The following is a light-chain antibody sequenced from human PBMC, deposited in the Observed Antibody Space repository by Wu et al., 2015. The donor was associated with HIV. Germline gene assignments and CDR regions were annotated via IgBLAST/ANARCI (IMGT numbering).Light chain of an antibody. CDR1: QSVTYNY. J-gene: IGKJ2*01. V-gene: IGKV3-20*01. CDR3: QQYGDSPLT. CDR2: GTS. Sequence: VVLTQSPDTLSLSPGETATIFCRASQSVTYNYLAWYLQRPGQPPRLLIYGTSNRATDISDRLSGSGSGSSFALTITTVEPDDFGIYYCQQYGDSPLTFGQGT.